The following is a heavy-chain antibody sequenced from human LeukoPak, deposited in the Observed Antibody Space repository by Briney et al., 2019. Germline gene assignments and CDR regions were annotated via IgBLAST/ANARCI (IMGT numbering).Heavy chain of an antibody. V-gene: IGHV3-23*01. CDR2: ISASGGST. J-gene: IGHJ4*02. Sequence: GGSLRLSCVASGFPFSSYWMTWVRQAPGKGLEWVSAISASGGSTYYADSVKGRFTISRDNSKNTLYLQMNSLRAEDTAVLYCAKGERQNRLASAADYWGQGTLVTVSS. D-gene: IGHD6-13*01. CDR1: GFPFSSYW. CDR3: AKGERQNRLASAADY.